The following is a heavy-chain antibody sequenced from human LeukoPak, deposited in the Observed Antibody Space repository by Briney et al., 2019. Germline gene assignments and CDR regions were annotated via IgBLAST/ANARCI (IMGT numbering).Heavy chain of an antibody. Sequence: GSLRLSCAASGFTFSSYAMSWVRQAPGKGLEWVSAISGSGGSTYYADSVKGRFTISRDNSKNTLYLQMNSLRAEDTAVYYCVKVGATLSMIVVAPPDYWGQGTLVTVSS. CDR3: VKVGATLSMIVVAPPDY. D-gene: IGHD3-22*01. CDR2: ISGSGGST. CDR1: GFTFSSYA. V-gene: IGHV3-23*01. J-gene: IGHJ4*02.